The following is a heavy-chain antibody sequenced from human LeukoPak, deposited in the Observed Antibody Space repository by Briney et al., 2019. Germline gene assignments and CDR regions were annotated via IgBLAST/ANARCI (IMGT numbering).Heavy chain of an antibody. CDR2: IRNKANSYTT. CDR3: AKARGRDYGDTTDY. V-gene: IGHV3-72*01. Sequence: GGSLRLSCAASGFIFSSYGMHWVRQAPGKGLEWVGRIRNKANSYTTEYAASVKGRFTISRDDSKNSLYLQMNSLKTEDTAVYYCAKARGRDYGDTTDYWGQGTLVTVSS. J-gene: IGHJ4*02. D-gene: IGHD4/OR15-4a*01. CDR1: GFIFSSYG.